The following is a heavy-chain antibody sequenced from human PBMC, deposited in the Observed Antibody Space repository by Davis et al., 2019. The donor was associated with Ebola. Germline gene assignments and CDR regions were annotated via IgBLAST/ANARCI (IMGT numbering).Heavy chain of an antibody. V-gene: IGHV4-34*01. D-gene: IGHD3-16*01. Sequence: SETLSLTCAVYGGSFSGYYWSWIRQPPGKGLEWIGSIYYSGSTYYNPSLKSRVTISVDTSKNQFSLKLSSVTAADTAVYYCARKTGGPHPFDYWGQGTLVTVSS. J-gene: IGHJ4*02. CDR2: IYYSGST. CDR1: GGSFSGYY. CDR3: ARKTGGPHPFDY.